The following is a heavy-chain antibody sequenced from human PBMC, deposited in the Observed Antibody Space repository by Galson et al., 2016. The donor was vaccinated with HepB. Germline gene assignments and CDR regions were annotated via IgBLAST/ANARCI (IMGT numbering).Heavy chain of an antibody. D-gene: IGHD6-19*01. V-gene: IGHV3-33*01. Sequence: SLRLSCAASAFTFSSYGMHWVRQAPGKGLEWVAVIWYDGNNKYYADSVKGRFTISRDNSKNTLYLQMNSLRAEDTAVYYCARERPDIAVAAFDYWGQGTLVTVSS. J-gene: IGHJ4*02. CDR1: AFTFSSYG. CDR3: ARERPDIAVAAFDY. CDR2: IWYDGNNK.